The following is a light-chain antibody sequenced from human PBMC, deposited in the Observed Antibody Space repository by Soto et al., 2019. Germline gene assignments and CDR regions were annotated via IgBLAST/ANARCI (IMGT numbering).Light chain of an antibody. CDR2: AAS. CDR3: QSYNTARPT. Sequence: DIQRSQAPSSLSACVVDRVTSTGLASQSISSYLNWYQQKPGEAPKLLIYAASSLQSGVPSRLTGSGSGTDFTLTISGLQPEDLATYYCQSYNTARPTFGQGTRLEI. V-gene: IGKV1-39*01. J-gene: IGKJ5*01. CDR1: QSISSY.